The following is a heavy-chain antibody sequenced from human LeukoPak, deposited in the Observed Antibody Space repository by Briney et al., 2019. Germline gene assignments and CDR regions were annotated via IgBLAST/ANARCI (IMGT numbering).Heavy chain of an antibody. J-gene: IGHJ4*02. Sequence: SETLSLTCTVSGGSISSSTYYWGWIRQPPGKGLEWIGSIYYGGGTYYNPSLKSRVTISVDTSKNQFSLKLSSVTAADTAVYYCARVGYFGSGNYYNDRGAFDYWGQGTLVTVSS. CDR2: IYYGGGT. V-gene: IGHV4-39*07. CDR1: GGSISSSTYY. D-gene: IGHD3-10*01. CDR3: ARVGYFGSGNYYNDRGAFDY.